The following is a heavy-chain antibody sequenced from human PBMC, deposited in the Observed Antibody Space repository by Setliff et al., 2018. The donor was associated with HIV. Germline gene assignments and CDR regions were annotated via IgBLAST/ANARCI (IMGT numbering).Heavy chain of an antibody. CDR2: FDPEDGNT. CDR1: GYTLTEFS. CDR3: ATLKEQWLSEGGFDY. J-gene: IGHJ4*02. D-gene: IGHD6-19*01. V-gene: IGHV1-24*01. Sequence: ASVKVSCKVSGYTLTEFSMHWVRQAPGKGLEWMGRFDPEDGNTLYAQNFQGRVTMTEDPPTDTAYLELSGLRFEDTAVYYCATLKEQWLSEGGFDYWGQGTLVTVSS.